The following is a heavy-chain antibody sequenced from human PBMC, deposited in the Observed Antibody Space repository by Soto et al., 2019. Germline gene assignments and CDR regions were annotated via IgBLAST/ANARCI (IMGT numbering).Heavy chain of an antibody. Sequence: QVQLQESGPGLVKPSQTLSLTCTVSGGSISSGGYSWTWIRQHPGKGLEWIGSIHYSGSTSYNPPLKRRITISADTTKSQFSLKLSSATAADTDVYYCAGERELYSYAYGGWFAPWGQGIRVTVSS. D-gene: IGHD3-16*01. CDR2: IHYSGST. CDR1: GGSISSGGYS. V-gene: IGHV4-31*03. CDR3: AGERELYSYAYGGWFAP. J-gene: IGHJ5*02.